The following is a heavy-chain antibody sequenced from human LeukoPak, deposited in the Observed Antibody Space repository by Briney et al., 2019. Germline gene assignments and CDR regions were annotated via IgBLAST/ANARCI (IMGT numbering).Heavy chain of an antibody. Sequence: SETLSLTCTGYGGSFSGYYWSWIRQPPGKGLEWIGEINHSGSNNYNPSLKSRVTISVDTSKNQFSLKLSSVTAADTAVYYCARAVVVVAAKFDYWGQGTLVTVSS. CDR2: INHSGSN. D-gene: IGHD2-15*01. CDR3: ARAVVVVAAKFDY. CDR1: GGSFSGYY. V-gene: IGHV4-34*01. J-gene: IGHJ4*02.